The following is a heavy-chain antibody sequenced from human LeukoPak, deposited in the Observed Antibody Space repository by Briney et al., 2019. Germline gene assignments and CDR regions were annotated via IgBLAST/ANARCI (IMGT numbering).Heavy chain of an antibody. D-gene: IGHD1-26*01. V-gene: IGHV1-18*04. CDR2: ISAYNGNT. CDR1: GYTFTGYY. CDR3: AREEGEWELLNWFDP. J-gene: IGHJ5*02. Sequence: GASVKVSCKASGYTFTGYYMHWVRQAPGQGLEWMGWISAYNGNTNYAQKLQGGVTMTTDTSTSTAYMELRSLRSDDTAVYYCAREEGEWELLNWFDPWGQGTLVTVSS.